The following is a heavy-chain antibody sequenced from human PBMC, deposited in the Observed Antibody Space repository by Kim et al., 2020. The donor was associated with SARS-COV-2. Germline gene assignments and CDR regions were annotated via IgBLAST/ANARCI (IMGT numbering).Heavy chain of an antibody. CDR3: AKEFLDSYSSALYGFYNAMDV. Sequence: SETLSLTCSVSGGSFGNYYWSWIRQTAERRLEWIGRVYTNGRTSYNPSLKSRVTMSVDTFKSQVFLRLNSVTAADTAVYYCAKEFLDSYSSALYGFYNAMDVWGPGTTVTVSS. CDR2: VYTNGRT. V-gene: IGHV4-4*07. J-gene: IGHJ6*02. CDR1: GGSFGNYY. D-gene: IGHD3-22*01.